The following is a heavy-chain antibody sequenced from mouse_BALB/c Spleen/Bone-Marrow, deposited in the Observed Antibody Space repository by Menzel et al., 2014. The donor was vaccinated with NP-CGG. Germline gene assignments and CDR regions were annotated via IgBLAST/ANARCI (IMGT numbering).Heavy chain of an antibody. CDR2: IDPSYGGT. CDR1: GYSFTGYN. V-gene: IGHV1-39*01. D-gene: IGHD1-2*01. Sequence: EVQLQQSGPELEKPGASVKISCKASGYSFTGYNMNWVKQSNGKSLEWIGNIDPSYGGTSYNQKFKGKATLTVDKSPSTAYMQLKSLTSEDSAVYYCARMDYYGHWGQGTLVTVSA. J-gene: IGHJ3*01. CDR3: ARMDYYGH.